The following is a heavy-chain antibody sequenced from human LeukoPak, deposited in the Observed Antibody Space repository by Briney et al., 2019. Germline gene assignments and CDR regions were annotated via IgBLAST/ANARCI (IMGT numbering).Heavy chain of an antibody. D-gene: IGHD2-15*01. Sequence: PGGSLRLSCAASGFTFSSYWMHWVRQAPGKGPVWVSRINDDGSDTTYADSVKGRFTISRDDAKNMLFLQMNSLRAEDTAVYYCVRGGPSTWSWGQGTLVTVSS. V-gene: IGHV3-74*01. J-gene: IGHJ5*02. CDR3: VRGGPSTWS. CDR1: GFTFSSYW. CDR2: INDDGSDT.